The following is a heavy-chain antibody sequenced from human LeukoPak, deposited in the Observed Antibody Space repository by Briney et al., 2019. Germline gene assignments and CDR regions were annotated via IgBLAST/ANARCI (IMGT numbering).Heavy chain of an antibody. J-gene: IGHJ4*02. Sequence: SETLSLTCTVSGGSISSYYWSWLRQPPGKGLEWIGYIYYSGSTNYNPSLKSRVTISVDTSKNQFSLKLSSVTAADTAVYYCARGGYSSSFLPFDYWGQGTLVTVSS. CDR3: ARGGYSSSFLPFDY. V-gene: IGHV4-59*01. CDR2: IYYSGST. CDR1: GGSISSYY. D-gene: IGHD6-6*01.